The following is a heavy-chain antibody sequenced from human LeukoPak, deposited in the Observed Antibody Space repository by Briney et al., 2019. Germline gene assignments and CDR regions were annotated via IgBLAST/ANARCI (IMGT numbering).Heavy chain of an antibody. J-gene: IGHJ5*02. CDR2: ISWNGGSL. CDR3: AKGTGRYWTFFAS. CDR1: GFTFDEYA. D-gene: IGHD1-26*01. V-gene: IGHV3-9*01. Sequence: GGSLRLSCAPSGFTFDEYAMHWVRQAPGKGLEWVSGISWNGGSLDYVDSVKGRLTISRDNAKNSLYLQMNSLRPEDTALYFCAKGTGRYWTFFASWGQGTHVIVSS.